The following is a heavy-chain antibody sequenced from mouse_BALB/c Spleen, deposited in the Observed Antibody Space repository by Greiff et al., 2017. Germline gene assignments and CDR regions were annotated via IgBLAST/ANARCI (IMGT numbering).Heavy chain of an antibody. CDR1: GYTFTSYW. V-gene: IGHV1S81*02. Sequence: VQLQQPGAELVKPGASVKLSCKASGYTFTSYWMHWVKQRPGQGLEWIGEINPSNGRTNYNEKFKSKATLTVDKSSSTAYMQLSSLTSEDSAVYYCARSPYGSSYAMDYWGQGTSVTVSS. CDR3: ARSPYGSSYAMDY. D-gene: IGHD1-1*01. J-gene: IGHJ4*01. CDR2: INPSNGRT.